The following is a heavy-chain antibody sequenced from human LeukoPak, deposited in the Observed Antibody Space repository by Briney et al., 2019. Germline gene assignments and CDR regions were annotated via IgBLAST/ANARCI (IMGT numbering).Heavy chain of an antibody. D-gene: IGHD6-13*01. CDR3: ASGLGSSSWYRSRYYFDY. J-gene: IGHJ4*02. CDR1: GGTFSSYA. Sequence: SVKVSCKASGGTFSSYAISWVRQAPGQGLEWMGGIIPIFGTANYAQKFQGRVAITADKSTSTAHMELSSLRSEDTAVYYCASGLGSSSWYRSRYYFDYWGQGTLVTVSS. V-gene: IGHV1-69*06. CDR2: IIPIFGTA.